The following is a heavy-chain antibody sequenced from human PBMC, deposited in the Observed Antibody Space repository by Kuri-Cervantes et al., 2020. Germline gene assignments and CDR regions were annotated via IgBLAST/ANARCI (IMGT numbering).Heavy chain of an antibody. V-gene: IGHV4-38-2*01. Sequence: SETLSPTCAVSGYSISSGYYWGWIRQPPGKGLEWIGSIYHSGSTYYNPSLKSRVTISVDTSKNQFSLKLSSVTAGDTAVYYCARVWGEYDFWSGYYEDYYYYMDVWGKGTTVTVSS. J-gene: IGHJ6*03. D-gene: IGHD3-3*01. CDR1: GYSISSGYY. CDR2: IYHSGST. CDR3: ARVWGEYDFWSGYYEDYYYYMDV.